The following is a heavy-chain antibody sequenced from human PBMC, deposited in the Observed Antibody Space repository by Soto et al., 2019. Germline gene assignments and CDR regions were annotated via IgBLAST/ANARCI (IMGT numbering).Heavy chain of an antibody. V-gene: IGHV3-53*01. J-gene: IGHJ4*02. D-gene: IGHD3-22*01. Sequence: EVQLVESGGGLIQPGGSLRLSCAASGFTVSSNYMSWVRQAPGKGLEWVSVIYSGGSTYYADSVKGRFTISRDNSKNTLYIQMNSLRAEDTAVYYCARNYYDSSGGFDSWGQGTLVTVSS. CDR2: IYSGGST. CDR1: GFTVSSNY. CDR3: ARNYYDSSGGFDS.